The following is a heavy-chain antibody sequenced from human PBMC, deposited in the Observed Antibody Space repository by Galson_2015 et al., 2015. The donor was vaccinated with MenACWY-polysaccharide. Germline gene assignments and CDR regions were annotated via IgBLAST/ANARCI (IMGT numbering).Heavy chain of an antibody. CDR1: GFTFSDYN. V-gene: IGHV3-48*02. CDR3: ATMAGPFNYGDV. D-gene: IGHD3-16*01. Sequence: SLRLSCAASGFTFSDYNMVWVRQAPGKGLEWVSDINSSSTTVHYVDSVKGRFTMSRDNVKNTLFLQMKSLRDEDSAVFFCATMAGPFNYGDVWGKGTTVVVSS. CDR2: INSSSTTV. J-gene: IGHJ6*04.